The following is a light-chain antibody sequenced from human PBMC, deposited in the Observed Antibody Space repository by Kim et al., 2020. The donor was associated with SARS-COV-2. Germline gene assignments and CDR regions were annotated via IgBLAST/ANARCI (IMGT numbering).Light chain of an antibody. V-gene: IGKV1-16*02. CDR2: GAS. J-gene: IGKJ2*01. CDR1: QGIANS. CDR3: QQYNSYPYT. Sequence: SASVVVIVTITCRASQGIANSLAWFQQKPGKAPKSLIHGASNLQSGVPSKLSGSGSGTDFTLTITSLQPEDFATYYCQQYNSYPYTFGQGTKLEI.